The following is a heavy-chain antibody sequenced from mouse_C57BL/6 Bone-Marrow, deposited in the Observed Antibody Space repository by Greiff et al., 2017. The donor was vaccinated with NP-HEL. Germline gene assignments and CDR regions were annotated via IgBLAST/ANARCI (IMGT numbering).Heavy chain of an antibody. CDR2: IYPGSGNT. CDR1: GYTFTDYY. D-gene: IGHD1-1*01. V-gene: IGHV1-76*01. Sequence: QVQLQQSGAELVRPGASVKLSCKASGYTFTDYYINWVKQRPGQGLEWIARIYPGSGNTYYNEKLKGKATLTAEKSSSTAYMQLSSLTSEDSAVYFCARTLLLRDYFDYWGQGTTLTVSS. J-gene: IGHJ2*01. CDR3: ARTLLLRDYFDY.